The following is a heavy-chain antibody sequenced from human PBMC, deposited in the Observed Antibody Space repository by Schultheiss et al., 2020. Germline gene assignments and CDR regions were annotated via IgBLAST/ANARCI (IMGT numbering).Heavy chain of an antibody. CDR3: AKDRWFDS. Sequence: GGSLRLSCVASGFTFKNFAMTWVRQAPGKGLEWVSSISDRGDTTYYADSVKGRFTISRDNPKNTPYVEMNYLRAEDTAVYYCAKDRWFDSWGQGALVTVSS. CDR2: ISDRGDTT. J-gene: IGHJ5*01. V-gene: IGHV3-23*01. CDR1: GFTFKNFA.